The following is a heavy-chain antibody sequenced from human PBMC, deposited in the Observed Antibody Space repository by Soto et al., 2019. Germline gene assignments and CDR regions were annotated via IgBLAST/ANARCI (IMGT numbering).Heavy chain of an antibody. V-gene: IGHV3-48*03. CDR3: ARDIDNRDYYYGLDV. CDR2: ISNSGNTI. CDR1: GFVFKNYE. Sequence: GGSLRLSCVASGFVFKNYEMNWVRQAPGKGLEWISYISNSGNTIYVADSIRGRFTISRDNAKNSLFLQMNSLRADDTAVYYCARDIDNRDYYYGLDVWGQGNTVTVSS. D-gene: IGHD1-20*01. J-gene: IGHJ6*02.